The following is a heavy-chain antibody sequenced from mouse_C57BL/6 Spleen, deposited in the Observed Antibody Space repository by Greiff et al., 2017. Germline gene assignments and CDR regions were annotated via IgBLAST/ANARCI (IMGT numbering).Heavy chain of an antibody. J-gene: IGHJ1*03. CDR3: ARDPITTVVATGYFDV. CDR1: GFTFSSYA. CDR2: ISDGGSYT. Sequence: EVQGVESGGGLVKPGGSLKLSCAASGFTFSSYAMSWVRQTPEKRLAWVATISDGGSYTFYPDNVKGRFTISRDNAKNNLYLQMSHLKSEDTAMYYCARDPITTVVATGYFDVWGTGTTVTVSS. D-gene: IGHD1-1*01. V-gene: IGHV5-4*01.